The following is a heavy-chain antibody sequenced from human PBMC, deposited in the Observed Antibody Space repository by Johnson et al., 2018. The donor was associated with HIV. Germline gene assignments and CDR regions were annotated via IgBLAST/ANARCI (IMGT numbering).Heavy chain of an antibody. CDR1: GFTSSYYD. CDR2: IGITGDT. V-gene: IGHV3-13*01. D-gene: IGHD1-26*01. Sequence: MLLVESGGGLVQPGGSLRLSCAASGFTSSYYDMHWVRQGPGKGLQWVSGIGITGDTYYADSVKGRFTMSRDNSKNTLYLQMNSLRAEDTAVYYCARDSPWELTAFDIWGQGTMVTVSS. J-gene: IGHJ3*02. CDR3: ARDSPWELTAFDI.